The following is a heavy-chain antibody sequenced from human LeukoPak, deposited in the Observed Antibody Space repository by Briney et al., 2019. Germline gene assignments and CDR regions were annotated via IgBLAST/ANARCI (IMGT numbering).Heavy chain of an antibody. CDR2: IYYSGST. D-gene: IGHD4-17*01. CDR1: GGSISSYY. V-gene: IGHV4-59*08. Sequence: SETLSLTCTVSGGSISSYYWSWIRHPPGKRLEWIGYIYYSGSTNYNPSLKSRVTISVDTSKNQFSLKLSSVTAADTAVYYCASYGVGFNYWGQGTLVTVSS. J-gene: IGHJ4*02. CDR3: ASYGVGFNY.